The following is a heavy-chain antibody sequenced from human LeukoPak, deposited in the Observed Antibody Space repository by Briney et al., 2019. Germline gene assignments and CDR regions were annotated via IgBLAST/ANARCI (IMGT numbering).Heavy chain of an antibody. V-gene: IGHV3-48*01. CDR3: ARDSTVFGVVAQRNWFDP. J-gene: IGHJ5*02. Sequence: PGGSLRLSCAASGFTFSYYSMNWVRQAPGKGLEWVSYISSSSSTIYYADSVKGRFTISRDNAKNSLYLQMNSLRAEDTAVYYCARDSTVFGVVAQRNWFDPWGQGTLVTVSS. D-gene: IGHD3-3*01. CDR1: GFTFSYYS. CDR2: ISSSSSTI.